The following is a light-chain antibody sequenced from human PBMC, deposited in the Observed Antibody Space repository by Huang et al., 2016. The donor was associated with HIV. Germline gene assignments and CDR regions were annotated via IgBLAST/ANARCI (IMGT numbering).Light chain of an antibody. CDR3: QRYGSSPPYS. Sequence: EIVLTQSPGTLSRSPGGSATLSCRASHSFSGAYLAWFQQKPGQAPRLVIYGASTRATGIPDRCSSGGSGTDFTLTISRLEPEDFAVNYCQRYGSSPPYSFGQGTKLEIK. V-gene: IGKV3-20*01. CDR1: HSFSGAY. CDR2: GAS. J-gene: IGKJ2*03.